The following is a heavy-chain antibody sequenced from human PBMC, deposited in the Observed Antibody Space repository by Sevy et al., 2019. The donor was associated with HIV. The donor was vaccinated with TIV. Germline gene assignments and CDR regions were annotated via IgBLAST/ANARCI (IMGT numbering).Heavy chain of an antibody. CDR3: ASEGPSYYDRSGYYSFDY. CDR1: GGSISSYY. V-gene: IGHV4-59*01. D-gene: IGHD3-22*01. J-gene: IGHJ4*02. CDR2: FYYSGKN. Sequence: SETLSLTCSVSGGSISSYYWSWIRQPPGKGLEWIGSFYYSGKNIYSPSLKSRVTISVDTSKNQFSLKLRSVTAADTAVYYCASEGPSYYDRSGYYSFDYWGQGTLVAVSS.